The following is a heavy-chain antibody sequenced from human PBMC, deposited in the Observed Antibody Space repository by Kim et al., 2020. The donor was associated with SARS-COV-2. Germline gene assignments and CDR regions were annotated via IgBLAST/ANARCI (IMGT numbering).Heavy chain of an antibody. J-gene: IGHJ6*03. V-gene: IGHV3-11*06. D-gene: IGHD2-2*01. Sequence: GRFTISRDNAMNSLYLQMNSLRAEDTAVYYCARVASGVSVAKFYYYYMDVWGKGTTVTVSS. CDR3: ARVASGVSVAKFYYYYMDV.